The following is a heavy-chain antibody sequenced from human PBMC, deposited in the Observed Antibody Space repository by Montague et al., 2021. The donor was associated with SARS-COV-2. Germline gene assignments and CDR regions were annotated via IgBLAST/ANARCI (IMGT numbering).Heavy chain of an antibody. Sequence: SETLSLTCTVSGDSVSSSDHYWGWIRQPPGKGLEWLGIVYYSGYTYYNPSVKGRVTISIDAYKNQLSLKLNSLTATDTAIYHCARRRLREDYFDFWGQGTLLTVSS. CDR3: ARRRLREDYFDF. J-gene: IGHJ4*02. D-gene: IGHD4-17*01. CDR2: VYYSGYT. V-gene: IGHV4-39*01. CDR1: GDSVSSSDHY.